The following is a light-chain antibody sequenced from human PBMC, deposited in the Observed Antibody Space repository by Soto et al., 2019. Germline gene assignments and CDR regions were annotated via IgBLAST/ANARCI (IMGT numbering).Light chain of an antibody. CDR3: QQYAEGTPIT. Sequence: EILLTQSPGSLSVFPGERASLFCRASQNVNNRLAWYQQKAGQAPRLLISGASSRATGIPDRFSGSGSGTDFTLTISRLESDDFALYYCQQYAEGTPITFGQGTRLEIK. V-gene: IGKV3-20*01. CDR1: QNVNNR. J-gene: IGKJ5*01. CDR2: GAS.